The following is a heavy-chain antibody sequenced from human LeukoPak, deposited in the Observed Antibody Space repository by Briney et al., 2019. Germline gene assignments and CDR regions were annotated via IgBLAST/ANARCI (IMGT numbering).Heavy chain of an antibody. V-gene: IGHV3-7*01. CDR1: GFTFSSYW. CDR2: IKEDGSIQ. D-gene: IGHD6-19*01. J-gene: IGHJ4*02. Sequence: GGSLRLSCVASGFTFSSYWLTWVRQAPGKGLEWLANIKEDGSIQYYLDSVRGRFTISRDNAKTSVYLQLNSLRADDTAVYYCARDVWTGVAVSDYWGQGTLVTVSS. CDR3: ARDVWTGVAVSDY.